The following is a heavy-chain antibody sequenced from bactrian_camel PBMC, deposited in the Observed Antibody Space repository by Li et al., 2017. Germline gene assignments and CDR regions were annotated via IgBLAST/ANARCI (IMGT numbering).Heavy chain of an antibody. J-gene: IGHJ4*01. Sequence: VQLVESGGGSVQAGGSLRLSCAASGFSVSTYCLGWFRQIPGKPRVGFIFLRPSGSKGYADDVEGRFTATVDNTDNTLVLELSGLTPDDTGVYNCAARECSVFDYNIWAQGTQVTVS. CDR1: GFSVSTYC. V-gene: IGHV3S37*01. D-gene: IGHD1*01. CDR2: LRPSGSK. CDR3: AARECSVFDYNI.